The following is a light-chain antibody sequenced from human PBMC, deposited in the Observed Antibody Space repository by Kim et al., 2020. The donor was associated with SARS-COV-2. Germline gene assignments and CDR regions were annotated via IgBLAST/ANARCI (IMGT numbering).Light chain of an antibody. Sequence: ASIGDRVRISCRASQAISKYLAWYQQKPGKAPKLLIYAASTLQSGVPSRFSGSGSGTDFTLTINSLQPEDVATYYCQKYNGAPWTFGQGTKVEIK. J-gene: IGKJ1*01. CDR1: QAISKY. CDR2: AAS. CDR3: QKYNGAPWT. V-gene: IGKV1-27*01.